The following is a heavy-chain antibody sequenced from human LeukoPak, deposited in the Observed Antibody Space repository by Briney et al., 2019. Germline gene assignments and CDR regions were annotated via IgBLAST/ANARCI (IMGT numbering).Heavy chain of an antibody. Sequence: ASVKVSCKAANYRFTSYGISWVRQAPGQGLEWMGRISGYNGDTIYAQKFQGRLTMTTDTPTSTAYMELRSLRSDDTAVYYCATDRTDHLLSLYYMDVWGEGTVVTVSS. V-gene: IGHV1-18*01. CDR2: ISGYNGDT. D-gene: IGHD3-22*01. CDR3: ATDRTDHLLSLYYMDV. J-gene: IGHJ6*03. CDR1: NYRFTSYG.